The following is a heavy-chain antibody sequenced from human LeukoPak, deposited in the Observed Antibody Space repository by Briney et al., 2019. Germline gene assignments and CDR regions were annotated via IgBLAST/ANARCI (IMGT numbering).Heavy chain of an antibody. CDR2: INHGGGT. D-gene: IGHD4-17*01. V-gene: IGHV4-34*01. J-gene: IGHJ4*02. CDR1: GGSFSDYF. CDR3: ARGEDGTGDYRPTYFDS. Sequence: SETLSLTCAVYGGSFSDYFWNWIRQTPGKGLEWIGEINHGGGTNYNPSLKSRATISVDTSKNQFSLNLTSVTAADTAVYYCARGEDGTGDYRPTYFDSWGQGTLVTVSS.